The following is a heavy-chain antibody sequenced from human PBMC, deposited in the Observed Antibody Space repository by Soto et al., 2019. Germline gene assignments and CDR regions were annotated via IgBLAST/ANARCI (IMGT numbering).Heavy chain of an antibody. CDR3: ARDLGYYYYGMDV. Sequence: GGSLRLSCAASGFTSSSYAMHWVRQAPGKGLEWVAVISYDGSNKYYADSVKGRFTISRDNSKNTLYLQMNSLRAEDTAVYYCARDLGYYYYGMDVWGQGTTVTVSS. CDR1: GFTSSSYA. V-gene: IGHV3-30-3*01. CDR2: ISYDGSNK. J-gene: IGHJ6*02.